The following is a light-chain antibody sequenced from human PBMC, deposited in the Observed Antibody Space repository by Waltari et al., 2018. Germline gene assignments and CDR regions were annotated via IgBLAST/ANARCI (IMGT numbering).Light chain of an antibody. Sequence: GRASQGISSYFAWYQQKPGKAPKLMIYAASTLQSRVPSGFSGSGSGTDFTLTISCLQSEDFATYYCQQYYSYPQTFGQGTKLEIK. V-gene: IGKV1-8*01. CDR3: QQYYSYPQT. CDR1: QGISSY. J-gene: IGKJ2*01. CDR2: AAS.